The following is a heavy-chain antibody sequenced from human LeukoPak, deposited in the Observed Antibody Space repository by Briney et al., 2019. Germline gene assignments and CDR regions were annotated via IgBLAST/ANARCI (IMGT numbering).Heavy chain of an antibody. CDR2: ISPDSNYI. CDR3: ARDPDYGGNPNAFDI. V-gene: IGHV3-21*01. D-gene: IGHD4-23*01. CDR1: GFTFSRYS. Sequence: GGSLRLSCAASGFTFSRYSMSWVRQAPGKGLEWVSAISPDSNYIYYADSVEGRFTISRDNAKNSLYLQMNSLRVEDTAVYYCARDPDYGGNPNAFDIWGQGTMVTVSS. J-gene: IGHJ3*02.